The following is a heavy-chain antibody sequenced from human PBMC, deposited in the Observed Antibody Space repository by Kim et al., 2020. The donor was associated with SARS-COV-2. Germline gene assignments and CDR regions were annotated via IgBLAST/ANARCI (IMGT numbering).Heavy chain of an antibody. J-gene: IGHJ6*02. CDR1: GGSFSGYY. Sequence: SETLSLTCAVYGGSFSGYYWSWIRQPPGKGLEWIGEINHSGSTNYNPSLKSRVTISVDTSKNQFSLKLSSVTAADTAVYYCARGPGYEVRGSRGNYYYGMDVWGQGTTVTVSS. V-gene: IGHV4-34*01. CDR3: ARGPGYEVRGSRGNYYYGMDV. D-gene: IGHD3-10*01. CDR2: INHSGST.